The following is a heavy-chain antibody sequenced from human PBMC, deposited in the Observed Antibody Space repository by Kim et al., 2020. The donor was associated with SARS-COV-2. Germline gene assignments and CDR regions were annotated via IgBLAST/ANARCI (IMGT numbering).Heavy chain of an antibody. CDR3: ARVPIVGPTGDFDY. CDR2: INPNNGAT. Sequence: ASVKVSCKASGYTFTSYSMHWVRQAPGQGLEWMGRINPNNGATIYAQKFQGRVTITRDTSISTAYMELSSLRSDDTAFYYCARVPIVGPTGDFDYWGQGTLVTVSS. CDR1: GYTFTSYS. V-gene: IGHV1-2*06. D-gene: IGHD1-26*01. J-gene: IGHJ4*02.